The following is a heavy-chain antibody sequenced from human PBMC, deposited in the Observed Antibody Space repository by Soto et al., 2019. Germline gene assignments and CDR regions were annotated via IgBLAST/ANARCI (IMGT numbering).Heavy chain of an antibody. D-gene: IGHD6-13*01. V-gene: IGHV4-34*01. J-gene: IGHJ4*02. CDR3: ARGRRVAAAADLNFDY. CDR1: GGSFSGYY. Sequence: SETLSLTCAVYGGSFSGYYWSWIRQPPGKGLEWIGEINHSGSTNYNPSLKSRVTISVDTSKNQFSLKLSSVTAADTAVYYCARGRRVAAAADLNFDYWGQGTLVTVSS. CDR2: INHSGST.